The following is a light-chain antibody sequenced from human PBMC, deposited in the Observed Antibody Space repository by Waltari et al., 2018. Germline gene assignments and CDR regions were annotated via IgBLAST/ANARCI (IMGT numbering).Light chain of an antibody. Sequence: QSALTQPASVSGSPGQSITISCTGTSSDVGGYNYVSWYQPHPGKAPKLMSYDVSKRPAGVSNRFSGSKSGNTASLTIAGLQAEDEADYYCSSYTSSSTVVFGGGTKLTVL. V-gene: IGLV2-14*01. CDR1: SSDVGGYNY. CDR3: SSYTSSSTVV. CDR2: DVS. J-gene: IGLJ2*01.